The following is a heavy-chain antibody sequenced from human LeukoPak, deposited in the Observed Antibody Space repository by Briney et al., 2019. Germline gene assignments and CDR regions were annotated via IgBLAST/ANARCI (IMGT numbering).Heavy chain of an antibody. V-gene: IGHV1-2*02. J-gene: IGHJ6*03. Sequence: RASVKVSCKASGYTFTGYYMHWVRQAPGQGLEWMGWINPNSGGTNYAQKFQGRVTMTRDTSISTAYMELSRLRCDDTAVYYCARDGNYYYYYMDVWGKGTTVTVSS. CDR2: INPNSGGT. CDR1: GYTFTGYY. CDR3: ARDGNYYYYYMDV. D-gene: IGHD1-1*01.